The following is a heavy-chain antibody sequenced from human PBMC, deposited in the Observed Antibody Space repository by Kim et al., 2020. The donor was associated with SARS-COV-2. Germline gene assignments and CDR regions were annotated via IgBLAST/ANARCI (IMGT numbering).Heavy chain of an antibody. J-gene: IGHJ4*02. CDR3: ARAVTLEDDGSYYFDY. Sequence: SVKGRFTSSRDNAKNSLYLQMNSLRDEDTAVYYCARAVTLEDDGSYYFDYWGQGTLVTVSS. V-gene: IGHV3-48*02. D-gene: IGHD1-1*01.